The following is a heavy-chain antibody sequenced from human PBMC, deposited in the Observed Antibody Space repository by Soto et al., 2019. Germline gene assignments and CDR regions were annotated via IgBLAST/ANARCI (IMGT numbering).Heavy chain of an antibody. J-gene: IGHJ5*02. D-gene: IGHD6-19*01. CDR1: GYTFTSYG. CDR3: AVTPLSVVAGFLYNWFDP. Sequence: ASVKVSCNASGYTFTSYGISWVRQAPGQGLEWMGWINAGNGNTKYSQKFQGRVTITRDTSASAAYMELSSLRSEDTAVYYCAVTPLSVVAGFLYNWFDPWGQGTLVTVSS. V-gene: IGHV1-3*01. CDR2: INAGNGNT.